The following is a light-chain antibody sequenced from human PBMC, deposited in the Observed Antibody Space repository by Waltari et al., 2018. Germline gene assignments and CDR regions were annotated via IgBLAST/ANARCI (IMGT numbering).Light chain of an antibody. V-gene: IGLV2-14*01. CDR2: GVN. CDR1: SGDVGDYNH. J-gene: IGLJ1*01. Sequence: QSALTQPASVSGSPGQSITISCTGTSGDVGDYNHVSWYQQPPGKAPKLMIYGVNNRPSGISQRFSGSKSGNTASLTISGLQAEDEADYYCSSYTSSGTYVFGVGTKVTVL. CDR3: SSYTSSGTYV.